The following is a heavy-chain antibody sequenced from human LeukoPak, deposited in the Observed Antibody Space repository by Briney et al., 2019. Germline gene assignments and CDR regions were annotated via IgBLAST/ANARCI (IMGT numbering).Heavy chain of an antibody. Sequence: PGGSLRLSCAASGFTFSSYAMSWVRQAPGKGLEWVSAISGSGGSTYYADSVKGRFTISRDNSKNTLYLQMNSLRAEDTAVYYCAKDRATYYDFWSGYDHDAFDIWGQGTMVTVSS. D-gene: IGHD3-3*01. CDR1: GFTFSSYA. CDR3: AKDRATYYDFWSGYDHDAFDI. J-gene: IGHJ3*02. CDR2: ISGSGGST. V-gene: IGHV3-23*01.